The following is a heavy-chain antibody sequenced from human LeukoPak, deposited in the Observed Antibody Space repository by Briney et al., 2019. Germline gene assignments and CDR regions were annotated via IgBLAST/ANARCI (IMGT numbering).Heavy chain of an antibody. CDR2: INHSGST. Sequence: PSETLSLTCAVYGGSFSGYYWSWIRQPPGKGLEWIGEINHSGSTNYNPSLKSRVTISVDTSKNQFSPKLSSVTAADTAVYYCARTYYYDSSGYSRYYFDYWGQGTLVTVSS. CDR1: GGSFSGYY. J-gene: IGHJ4*02. V-gene: IGHV4-34*01. CDR3: ARTYYYDSSGYSRYYFDY. D-gene: IGHD3-22*01.